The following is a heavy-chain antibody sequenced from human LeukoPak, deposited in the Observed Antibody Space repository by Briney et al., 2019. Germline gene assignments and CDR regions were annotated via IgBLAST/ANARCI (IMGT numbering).Heavy chain of an antibody. CDR1: GFTFSSYS. CDR2: ISNSSSYI. V-gene: IGHV3-21*01. CDR3: ARGLYYDSSGYEPLDY. J-gene: IGHJ4*02. Sequence: GGSLRLSCAASGFTFSSYSMNWVRQAPGKGLEWVSSISNSSSYIYYADSVKGRFTISRDNAKNSLYLQMNSLRAEDTAVYYCARGLYYDSSGYEPLDYWGQGTLVTVSS. D-gene: IGHD3-22*01.